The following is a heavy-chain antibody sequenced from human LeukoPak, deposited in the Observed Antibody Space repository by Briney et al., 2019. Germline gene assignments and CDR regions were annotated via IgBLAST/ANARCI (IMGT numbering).Heavy chain of an antibody. CDR1: GFTFSSYA. J-gene: IGHJ3*02. D-gene: IGHD2-2*01. Sequence: QPGGSLRLSCAASGFTFSSYAMSWVRQAPGKGLEWVSAISGSGGSTYYADSVKGRFTISRDNSKNTLYLQMNSLRAEDTAVYYCAKDWDERDCSSTSCFNDAFDIWGQGTMVTVSS. CDR3: AKDWDERDCSSTSCFNDAFDI. V-gene: IGHV3-23*01. CDR2: ISGSGGST.